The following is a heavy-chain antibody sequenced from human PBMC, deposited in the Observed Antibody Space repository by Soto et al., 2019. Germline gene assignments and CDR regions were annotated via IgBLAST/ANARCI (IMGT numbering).Heavy chain of an antibody. CDR3: ATRPSGGAYFGVFDY. CDR1: GGSISSYY. CDR2: VYPSGTT. V-gene: IGHV4-59*01. D-gene: IGHD3-10*01. Sequence: QVQLQESGPGLVKPSETLSLTCTVSGGSISSYYWSWIRQSPGKGPEWIGYVYPSGTTNYNPSLERRVTTSLDTSKHQFSLKLNAVTAADTAVYYSATRPSGGAYFGVFDYWGQGTLVTVSS. J-gene: IGHJ4*02.